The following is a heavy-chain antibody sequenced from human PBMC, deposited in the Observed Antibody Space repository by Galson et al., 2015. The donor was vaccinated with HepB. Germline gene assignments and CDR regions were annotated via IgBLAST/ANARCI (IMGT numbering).Heavy chain of an antibody. CDR3: AKDWGYGDYQPRGFEY. Sequence: SLRLSCAASGFTFSNFALSWVRQAAGKGLEWVSSISGSGVTTYYADSVKGRFTISRDNSKNTVYMQMNSLRAEDTAVYYCAKDWGYGDYQPRGFEYWGQGTLVTVSS. V-gene: IGHV3-23*01. CDR2: ISGSGVTT. CDR1: GFTFSNFA. J-gene: IGHJ4*02. D-gene: IGHD4-17*01.